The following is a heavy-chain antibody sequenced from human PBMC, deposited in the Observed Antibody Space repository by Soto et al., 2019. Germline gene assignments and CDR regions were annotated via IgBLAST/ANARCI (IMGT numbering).Heavy chain of an antibody. CDR3: ARDGITGTTLFDY. D-gene: IGHD1-7*01. CDR1: VFTFISYS. CDR2: ISSSSSYI. J-gene: IGHJ4*02. Sequence: GWSLRLSCASSVFTFISYSMNWVRQAPGKGLEWVSSISSSSSYIYYADSVKGRFTISRDNAKNSLYLQMDSLRAEDTAVYYCARDGITGTTLFDYWGQGTLVTVSS. V-gene: IGHV3-21*01.